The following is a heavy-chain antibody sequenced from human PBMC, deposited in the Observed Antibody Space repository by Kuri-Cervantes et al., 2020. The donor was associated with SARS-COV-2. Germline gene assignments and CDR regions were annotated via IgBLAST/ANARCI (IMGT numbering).Heavy chain of an antibody. D-gene: IGHD3-16*01. CDR1: GFTFSSYS. J-gene: IGHJ4*02. V-gene: IGHV3-21*01. Sequence: ETLSLTCAASGFTFSSYSKNWVRQAPGKGLEWVSSISSSSSYIYYADSVKGRFTISRDNAKNSLYLQMNSLRAEDTAVYYCARVNFMGGPSIGYWGQGTLVTVSS. CDR3: ARVNFMGGPSIGY. CDR2: ISSSSSYI.